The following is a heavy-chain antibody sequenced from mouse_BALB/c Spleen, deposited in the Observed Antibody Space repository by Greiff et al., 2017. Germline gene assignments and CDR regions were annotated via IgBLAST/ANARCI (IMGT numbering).Heavy chain of an antibody. CDR2: ISSGGSYT. Sequence: EVNVVESGGDLVKPGGSLKLSCAASGFTFSSYGMSWVRQTPDKRLEWVATISSGGSYTYYPDSVKGRFTISRDNAKNTLYLQMSSLKSEDTAMYYCARQGGERGFAYWGQGTLVTVSA. CDR1: GFTFSSYG. V-gene: IGHV5-6*01. J-gene: IGHJ3*01. CDR3: ARQGGERGFAY.